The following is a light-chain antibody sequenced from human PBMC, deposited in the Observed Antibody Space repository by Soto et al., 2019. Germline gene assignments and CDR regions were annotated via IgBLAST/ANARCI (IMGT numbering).Light chain of an antibody. J-gene: IGLJ1*01. CDR1: SSNIGAGYD. V-gene: IGLV1-40*01. Sequence: QSVLTQPPSVSGAPGQRVTISCTGSSSNIGAGYDVHWYQQLPGTAPKLLIYGNSNRPSGVPDRFSGSKSGTSASLAITGLQAEYEADYYCPPYDPSPSGYVFGPGTTVTVL. CDR3: PPYDPSPSGYV. CDR2: GNS.